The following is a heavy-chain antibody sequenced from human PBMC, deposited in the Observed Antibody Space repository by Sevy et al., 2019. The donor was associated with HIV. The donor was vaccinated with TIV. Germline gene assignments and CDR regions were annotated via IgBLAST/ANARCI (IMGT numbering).Heavy chain of an antibody. V-gene: IGHV3-21*01. D-gene: IGHD6-19*01. CDR1: GFTFSSYS. Sequence: GGCLRLSCAASGFTFSSYSMNWVRQAPGKGLEWVSSISSSSSYIYYADSVKGRFTISRDNAKNSLYLQMNSLRAEDTAVYYCARDARTPYSSGWYRGYYYYMDVWGKGTTVTVSS. CDR2: ISSSSSYI. J-gene: IGHJ6*03. CDR3: ARDARTPYSSGWYRGYYYYMDV.